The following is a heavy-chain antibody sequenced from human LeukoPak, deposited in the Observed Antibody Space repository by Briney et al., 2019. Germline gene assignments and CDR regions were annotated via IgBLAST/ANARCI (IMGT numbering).Heavy chain of an antibody. CDR2: INHSGST. J-gene: IGHJ6*02. V-gene: IGHV4-34*01. CDR3: ARSGITIFGVVIAYYYGMDV. D-gene: IGHD3-3*01. CDR1: GGPFSGYY. Sequence: SETLSLTCAVYGGPFSGYYWSWIRQPPGKGLEWIGEINHSGSTNYNPSLKSRVTISVDTSKNQFSLKLSSVTAADTAVYYCARSGITIFGVVIAYYYGMDVWGQGTTVTVSS.